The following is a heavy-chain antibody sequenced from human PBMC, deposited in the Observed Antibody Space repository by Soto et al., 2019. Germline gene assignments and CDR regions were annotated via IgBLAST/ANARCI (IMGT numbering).Heavy chain of an antibody. CDR2: IYYSGST. CDR3: ASRSKGDYDFWSGYSYYYYGMDV. V-gene: IGHV4-39*01. J-gene: IGHJ6*02. CDR1: GGSISSSSYY. D-gene: IGHD3-3*01. Sequence: PSETLSLTCTVSGGSISSSSYYWGWIRQPPGKGLEWIGSIYYSGSTYYNPSLKSRVTISVDTSKNQFSLKLSSVTAADTAVYYCASRSKGDYDFWSGYSYYYYGMDVWGQGTTVTVSS.